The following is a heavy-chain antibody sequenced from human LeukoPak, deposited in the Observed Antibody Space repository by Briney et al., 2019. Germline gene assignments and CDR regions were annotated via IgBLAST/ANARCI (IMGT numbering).Heavy chain of an antibody. Sequence: GGSLRLSCAASGFTFDNYAMHWVRQTPGRGLEWVSGISWNSGSIDYADSVKGRFTISRDNAKNSMYLQMNSLRAEDTAVYYCARIQPDQIDYWGQGTLVTVSS. CDR3: ARIQPDQIDY. D-gene: IGHD5-18*01. V-gene: IGHV3-9*01. J-gene: IGHJ4*02. CDR1: GFTFDNYA. CDR2: ISWNSGSI.